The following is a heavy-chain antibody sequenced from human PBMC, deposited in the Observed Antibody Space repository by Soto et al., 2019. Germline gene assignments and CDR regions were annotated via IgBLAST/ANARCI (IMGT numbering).Heavy chain of an antibody. CDR2: IYPGDSDT. Sequence: GESLKISCKGSGYSFTSYWIGWVRQMPGKGLEWMGIIYPGDSDTRYSPSFQGQVTISADKSISTAYLQWSSLKASDTAMYYCARLSCSGGSCIYYYYYYMDVWGKGTTVTVSS. D-gene: IGHD2-15*01. CDR1: GYSFTSYW. J-gene: IGHJ6*03. CDR3: ARLSCSGGSCIYYYYYYMDV. V-gene: IGHV5-51*01.